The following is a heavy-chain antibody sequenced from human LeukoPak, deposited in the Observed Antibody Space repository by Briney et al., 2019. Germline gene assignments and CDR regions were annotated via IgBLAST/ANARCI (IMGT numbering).Heavy chain of an antibody. Sequence: SETLSLTCTVSGGSISSGSYYWSWIRQPAGKGLEWIGRIYTSGSTNYNPSLKSRVTISVDTSKNQFSLKLSSVTAADTAVYYCARGRTLAATDFDYWGRGALVTVSS. CDR2: IYTSGST. J-gene: IGHJ4*02. V-gene: IGHV4-61*02. D-gene: IGHD6-19*01. CDR3: ARGRTLAATDFDY. CDR1: GGSISSGSYY.